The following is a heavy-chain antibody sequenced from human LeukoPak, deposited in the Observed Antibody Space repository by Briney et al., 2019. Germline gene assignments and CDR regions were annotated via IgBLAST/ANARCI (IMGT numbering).Heavy chain of an antibody. CDR2: ISSSSSYI. D-gene: IGHD3-10*01. V-gene: IGHV3-21*01. CDR1: GFTFSRYN. Sequence: GGSLRLSCAASGFTFSRYNMNWVRQAPGKGLEWVSFISSSSSYIYYADSVKGRFTISRDNAKNSLYLQMNSLRAEDTAVYYCARDQGPGGSGSYYNELDAFDIWGQGTMVTVSS. J-gene: IGHJ3*02. CDR3: ARDQGPGGSGSYYNELDAFDI.